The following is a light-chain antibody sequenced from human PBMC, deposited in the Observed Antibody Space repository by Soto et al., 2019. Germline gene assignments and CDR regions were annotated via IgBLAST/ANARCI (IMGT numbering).Light chain of an antibody. CDR1: QSVGNN. J-gene: IGKJ3*01. CDR2: GAS. Sequence: EIVMTQSPATLSVSPGERATLSCRASQSVGNNLAWYQQRPGQAPRLHIHGASTRASGVPARFSGSGSGTDFTLTISSLQSEDFAVYYCQQYTDSPITFGPGAKVDLK. CDR3: QQYTDSPIT. V-gene: IGKV3-15*01.